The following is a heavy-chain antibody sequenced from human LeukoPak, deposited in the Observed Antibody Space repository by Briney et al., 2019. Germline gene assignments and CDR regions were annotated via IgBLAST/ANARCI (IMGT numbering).Heavy chain of an antibody. CDR2: VSYSGSS. V-gene: IGHV4-59*01. J-gene: IGHJ6*02. CDR1: GGSFSTYY. Sequence: SETLSLTCAVYGGSFSTYYWSWIRQPPGKGLEWIGHVSYSGSSNYNASLKSRVTISEDTSKNQFSLRLSFVTAADTAVYYCAREVVNVDYPQGGSYYYALDVWGQGTTVTVSS. CDR3: AREVVNVDYPQGGSYYYALDV. D-gene: IGHD4-11*01.